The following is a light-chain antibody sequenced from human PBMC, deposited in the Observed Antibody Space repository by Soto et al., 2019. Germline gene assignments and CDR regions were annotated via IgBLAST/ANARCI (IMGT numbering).Light chain of an antibody. J-gene: IGLJ1*01. V-gene: IGLV2-23*02. CDR2: EVS. CDR3: CSYAGSSTYV. Sequence: QSALTQPASVSGSPGRSITISCTGTSSDVGSYNLVSWYQQHPGKAPKLMIYEVSKRPSGVSNRFSGSKSGNTASLTISGLQAEDEADYYCCSYAGSSTYVFGTGTKVTLL. CDR1: SSDVGSYNL.